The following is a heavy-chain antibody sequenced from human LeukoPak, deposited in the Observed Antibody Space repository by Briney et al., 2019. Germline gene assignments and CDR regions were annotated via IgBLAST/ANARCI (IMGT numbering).Heavy chain of an antibody. CDR1: GFTSSSYA. CDR2: IRYDGSNK. J-gene: IGHJ3*02. D-gene: IGHD1-26*01. Sequence: GGPLRLSCAASGFTSSSYAMHGFRQAPGKGRGWVAFIRYDGSNKYYADSVKGRFTISRDNSKNTLYLQMNSLRAEDTAVYYCAKVGATRSYIWGQGTMVTVSS. CDR3: AKVGATRSYI. V-gene: IGHV3-30*02.